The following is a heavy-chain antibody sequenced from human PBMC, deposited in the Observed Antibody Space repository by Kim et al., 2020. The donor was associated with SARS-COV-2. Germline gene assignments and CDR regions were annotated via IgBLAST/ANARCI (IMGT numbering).Heavy chain of an antibody. CDR3: ACLYCGGDCYSAFYYYYGMDV. CDR1: GGTFSSYA. V-gene: IGHV1-69*13. D-gene: IGHD2-21*02. CDR2: IIPILGTA. J-gene: IGHJ6*02. Sequence: SVKVSCKASGGTFSSYAISWVRQAPGQGLEWMGGIIPILGTANYAQKFQGRVTITADESTSTAYMELSSLRSEDTAVYYCACLYCGGDCYSAFYYYYGMDVWGQGTTVTVSS.